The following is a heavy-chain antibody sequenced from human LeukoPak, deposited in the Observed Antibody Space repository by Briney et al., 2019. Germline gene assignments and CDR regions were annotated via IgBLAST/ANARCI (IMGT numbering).Heavy chain of an antibody. CDR3: ARGDAYFED. Sequence: GASVKVSFKTSVDTFSSYPISWVRQAPGQGLQWMGRIIAFLDIVNYEQNFQGRVTTTGDKSTSTTYMELNSLRPEDAAIYYCARGDAYFEDWGQGTLVTVSS. CDR2: IIAFLDIV. J-gene: IGHJ4*02. V-gene: IGHV1-69*04. CDR1: VDTFSSYP.